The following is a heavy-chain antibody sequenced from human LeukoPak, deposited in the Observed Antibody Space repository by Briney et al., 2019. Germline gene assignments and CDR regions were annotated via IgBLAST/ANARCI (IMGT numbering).Heavy chain of an antibody. CDR3: ARGGLNFDAFDI. J-gene: IGHJ3*02. CDR2: IGSRSTYT. V-gene: IGHV3-21*01. Sequence: GGSLGLSCAASGFTFSSYSMNWVRQAPGKGLEWVSSIGSRSTYTYSAGSVKGRFTISRDNAKNSLCLQMNSLRAGDAAVYYCARGGLNFDAFDIWGQGTMVIVSS. D-gene: IGHD1-7*01. CDR1: GFTFSSYS.